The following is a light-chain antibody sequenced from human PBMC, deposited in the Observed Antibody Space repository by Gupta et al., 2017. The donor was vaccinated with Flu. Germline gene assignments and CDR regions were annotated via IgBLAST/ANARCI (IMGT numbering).Light chain of an antibody. J-gene: IGLJ3*02. CDR1: SAPVSTAYL. CDR3: VVALGNGIRV. V-gene: IGLV8-61*01. CDR2: NTH. Sequence: SAPVSTAYLTSWYRPTPGQAPRVGIYNTHSRSAGVPARFSGSIRGKKDALTISGAQADDECDYYCVVALGNGIRVFGGGTKVTVL.